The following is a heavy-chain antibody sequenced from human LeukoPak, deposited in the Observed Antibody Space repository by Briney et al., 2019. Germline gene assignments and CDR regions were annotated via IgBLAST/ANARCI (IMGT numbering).Heavy chain of an antibody. CDR2: ISAYNGNT. J-gene: IGHJ4*02. CDR1: GYTFTSYG. CDR3: ARSNSPYGDYDY. V-gene: IGHV1-18*01. D-gene: IGHD4-17*01. Sequence: ASVKVSCKASGYTFTSYGISWVRQAPGQGLEWMGWISAYNGNTNYAQKLQGRVTMTTDTSTSTAYMELRSLRSDDTAVYYGARSNSPYGDYDYWGQGTLVTVSS.